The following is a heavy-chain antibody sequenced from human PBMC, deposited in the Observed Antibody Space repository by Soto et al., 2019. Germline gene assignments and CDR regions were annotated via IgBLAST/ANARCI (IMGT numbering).Heavy chain of an antibody. Sequence: EVQLVESGGGLVNPGGSLRLSCEASGFTFSDYSMNWVRQAPGKGLEWVSSISTGSSYIYYAASVKGRFTTSRDDAENSLHLQMLSLRAEDTAISCWVSAQPGDRGFWSGYLNPGYFQYWGQGTLVTVSS. J-gene: IGHJ1*01. CDR1: GFTFSDYS. V-gene: IGHV3-21*02. CDR2: ISTGSSYI. CDR3: VSAQPGDRGFWSGYLNPGYFQY. D-gene: IGHD3-3*01.